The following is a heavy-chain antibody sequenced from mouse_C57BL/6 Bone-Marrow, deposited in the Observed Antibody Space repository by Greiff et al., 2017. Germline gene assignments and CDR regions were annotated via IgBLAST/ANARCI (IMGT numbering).Heavy chain of an antibody. CDR1: GYTFTTYP. CDR3: ARSSTFFYYFDY. J-gene: IGHJ2*01. D-gene: IGHD5-1*01. Sequence: VKLLESGAELVKPGASVKMSCKASGYTFTTYPLEWMKQHHGKSLEWIGNFHPYNDDTKYNEKFKGKATLTVEKSSNTVYLELSRLTSDDSAVYYCARSSTFFYYFDYWGQGTTLTVSS. V-gene: IGHV1-47*01. CDR2: FHPYNDDT.